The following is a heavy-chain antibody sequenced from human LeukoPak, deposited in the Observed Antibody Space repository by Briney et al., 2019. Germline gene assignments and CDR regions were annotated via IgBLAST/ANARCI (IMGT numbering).Heavy chain of an antibody. Sequence: ASVKVSCKPSGGTFSSYAISWVRQAPGQGLEWMGRIIPILGTANNAQNFQGRVTITTDESTSTAYLEVSSLSSEDTAVYYCARGDGRSSPFDYWGQGTLVTVSS. V-gene: IGHV1-69*05. J-gene: IGHJ4*02. CDR1: GGTFSSYA. CDR3: ARGDGRSSPFDY. D-gene: IGHD6-13*01. CDR2: IIPILGTA.